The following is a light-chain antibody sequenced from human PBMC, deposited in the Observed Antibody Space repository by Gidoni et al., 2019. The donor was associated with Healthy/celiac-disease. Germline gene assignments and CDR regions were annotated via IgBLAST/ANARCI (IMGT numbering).Light chain of an antibody. J-gene: IGLJ2*01. Sequence: QSVLTQPPSVSGAPGQRVTISCTGSSSNIGAGYDVHWYQQLPGTAPKLLIYVNSNRPSWVPDRVSGSKSGTSASLAITGLQAEDEADYYCQSYDSSLSGCVVFGGGTKLTVL. V-gene: IGLV1-40*01. CDR3: QSYDSSLSGCVV. CDR2: VNS. CDR1: SSNIGAGYD.